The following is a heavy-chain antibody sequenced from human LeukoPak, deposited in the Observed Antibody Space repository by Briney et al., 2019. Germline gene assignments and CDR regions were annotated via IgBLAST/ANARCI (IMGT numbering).Heavy chain of an antibody. D-gene: IGHD3-22*01. J-gene: IGHJ4*02. CDR3: VKEGEVVITHRFDS. V-gene: IGHV3-23*01. CDR2: ISGSSSSS. Sequence: GGSLRLSCAASGFTFSSYAMTWVRQAPGKGLEWVSGISGSSSSSYYADSVKGRFTISRDYSNNTVYLQMNSLRAEDTAVYYCVKEGEVVITHRFDSWGQGTLVTVSS. CDR1: GFTFSSYA.